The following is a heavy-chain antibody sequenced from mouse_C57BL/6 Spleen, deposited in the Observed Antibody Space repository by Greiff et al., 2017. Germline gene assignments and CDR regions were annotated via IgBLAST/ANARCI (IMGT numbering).Heavy chain of an antibody. J-gene: IGHJ4*01. Sequence: QVQLQQSGPGLVAPSQSLSITCTVSGFSLTSYAISWVRQPPGKGLEWLGVIWTGGGTDYNSALKSRLSITKDNSKSQVFLKMNSLQTDDTARYYRARKYAEDGYRVAIDDWGHGSSVTVSA. CDR1: GFSLTSYA. CDR2: IWTGGGT. D-gene: IGHD2-3*01. CDR3: ARKYAEDGYRVAIDD. V-gene: IGHV2-9-1*01.